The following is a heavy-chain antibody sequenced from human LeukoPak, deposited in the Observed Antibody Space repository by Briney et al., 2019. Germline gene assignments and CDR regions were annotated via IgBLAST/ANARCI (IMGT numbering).Heavy chain of an antibody. V-gene: IGHV4-39*01. CDR3: ARQYDYIWGSFY. CDR1: GGSIYSSSYY. Sequence: PSETLSLTCTVSGGSIYSSSYYWGWIRQPPGKGLEWIGSIYFSGSTYYNPSLKSRVTISVDTSKNQFSLKLSSVTAADTPVYFCARQYDYIWGSFYWGQGTLVTVSS. CDR2: IYFSGST. J-gene: IGHJ4*02. D-gene: IGHD3-16*01.